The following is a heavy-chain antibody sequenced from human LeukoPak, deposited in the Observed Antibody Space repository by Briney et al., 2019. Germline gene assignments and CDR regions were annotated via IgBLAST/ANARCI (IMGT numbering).Heavy chain of an antibody. Sequence: SETLSLTCTVSGGSISSDDSSWSWIRQPPGKGLEWIGDLYYSGITFYNPSLRSRVTISPDMSRNQFSLKLTSVTAADTAVYYCARDYYYDSSGYPHDAFDIWGQGTMVTVSS. CDR3: ARDYYYDSSGYPHDAFDI. J-gene: IGHJ3*02. CDR2: LYYSGIT. CDR1: GGSISSDDSS. V-gene: IGHV4-30-4*07. D-gene: IGHD3-22*01.